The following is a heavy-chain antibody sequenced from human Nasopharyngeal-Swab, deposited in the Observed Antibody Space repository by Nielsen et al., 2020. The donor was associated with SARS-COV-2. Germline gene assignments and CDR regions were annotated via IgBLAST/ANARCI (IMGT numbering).Heavy chain of an antibody. Sequence: SETLSLTCAVYGGSFNGYYWSWIRQPPGKGLEWIGEINHSGSTNYNPSPKSRVTISVDTSKNQFSLKLSSVTAADTAVYYCARGGGWSGSFTNWFDPWGQGTLVTVSS. D-gene: IGHD1-26*01. J-gene: IGHJ5*02. CDR2: INHSGST. CDR3: ARGGGWSGSFTNWFDP. CDR1: GGSFNGYY. V-gene: IGHV4-34*01.